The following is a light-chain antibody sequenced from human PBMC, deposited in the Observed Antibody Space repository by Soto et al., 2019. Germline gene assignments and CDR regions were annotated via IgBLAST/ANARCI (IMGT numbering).Light chain of an antibody. J-gene: IGKJ5*01. V-gene: IGKV3-11*01. CDR1: QSIGTF. CDR3: QQRSKWPLSVT. Sequence: EIVLTQSPATLSLSPGERATLSCRASQSIGTFFAWYQQKPGQAPRLLIYDASNRATGIPARFSGSGSGTDFTLTISNLEPEDFALYYCQQRSKWPLSVTFGQGTRLEIK. CDR2: DAS.